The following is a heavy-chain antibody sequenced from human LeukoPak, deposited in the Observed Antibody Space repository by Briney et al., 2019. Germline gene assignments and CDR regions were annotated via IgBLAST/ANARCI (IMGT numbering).Heavy chain of an antibody. D-gene: IGHD3-22*01. J-gene: IGHJ4*02. V-gene: IGHV3-21*01. CDR2: ISSSSSYI. Sequence: GVSLRLSCAASGFTFSSYSMNWVRQAPGKGLEWVSSISSSSSYIYYADSVKGRFTISRDNAKNSLYLQMNSLRAEDTAVYYCARDRLYYYDSSGYLGTFDYWGQGTLVTVSS. CDR3: ARDRLYYYDSSGYLGTFDY. CDR1: GFTFSSYS.